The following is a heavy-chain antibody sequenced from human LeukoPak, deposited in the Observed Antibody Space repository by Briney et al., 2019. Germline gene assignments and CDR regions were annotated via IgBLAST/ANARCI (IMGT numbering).Heavy chain of an antibody. CDR1: GYSFTNYW. Sequence: GESLKISCKGSGYSFTNYWIVWVRQMPGKGLEWMGIIYPGDSDTRYSPSFQGQGTISADKSISTAYLQLTSLKASDTAMYYCARRVLGYSYEFYFDYWGRGTLVTVSS. D-gene: IGHD5-18*01. CDR2: IYPGDSDT. CDR3: ARRVLGYSYEFYFDY. J-gene: IGHJ4*02. V-gene: IGHV5-51*01.